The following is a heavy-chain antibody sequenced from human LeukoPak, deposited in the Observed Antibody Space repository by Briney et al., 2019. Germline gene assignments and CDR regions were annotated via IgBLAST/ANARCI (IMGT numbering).Heavy chain of an antibody. J-gene: IGHJ2*01. CDR3: AKGPDYYDSSGYYYDLSWYFDL. CDR1: GFTFSSYA. Sequence: GGSLRLSCAASGFTFSSYAMSWVRQAPGKGLEWVSGISGSGDNTYYADSVKGRFTISRDNSKNTLYLQMNSLRAEDTAVYYCAKGPDYYDSSGYYYDLSWYFDLWGRGTLVTVSS. CDR2: ISGSGDNT. V-gene: IGHV3-23*01. D-gene: IGHD3-22*01.